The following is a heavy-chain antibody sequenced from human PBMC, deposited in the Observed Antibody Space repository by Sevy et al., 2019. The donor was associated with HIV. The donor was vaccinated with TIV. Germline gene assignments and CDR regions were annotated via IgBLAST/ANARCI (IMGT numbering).Heavy chain of an antibody. J-gene: IGHJ3*02. Sequence: ASVKVSCKASGYTFTGYYMHWVRQAPGQGLEWMGWINPNSGGTNYAQKFQGRVTMTRDTSISTAYMELSRLRSDDTAVYYCAGSISAGNPDAFDIWGQGTMVTVSS. CDR1: GYTFTGYY. CDR2: INPNSGGT. V-gene: IGHV1-2*02. D-gene: IGHD3-3*02. CDR3: AGSISAGNPDAFDI.